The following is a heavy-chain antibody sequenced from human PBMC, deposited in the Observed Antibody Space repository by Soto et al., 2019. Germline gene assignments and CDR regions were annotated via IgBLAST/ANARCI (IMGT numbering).Heavy chain of an antibody. CDR3: ATVPRELRFLEWSP. V-gene: IGHV1-18*01. J-gene: IGHJ5*02. D-gene: IGHD3-3*01. CDR2: ISAYNGNT. CDR1: GYTFTSFG. Sequence: ASVKVSCKASGYTFTSFGISWVRQAPGQGLEWMGWISAYNGNTNYAQKLQGRVTMTTDTSTSTAYMELSSLRSDDTAVYYCATVPRELRFLEWSPGGQGPLVPFSS.